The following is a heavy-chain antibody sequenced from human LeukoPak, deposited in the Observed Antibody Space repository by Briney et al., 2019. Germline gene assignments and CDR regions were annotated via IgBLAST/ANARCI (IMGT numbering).Heavy chain of an antibody. D-gene: IGHD1-14*01. CDR3: ARRAVAPPDNWFDT. V-gene: IGHV5-51*01. Sequence: GESRKISCASSGYNFATNWIAWVRQMPGKGLEYMGIIYPSDSHTRYSPSFQGQVTISADKSLRTAYLQWTSLKVSDTAMYYCARRAVAPPDNWFDTWGQGTLVSVFS. CDR1: GYNFATNW. CDR2: IYPSDSHT. J-gene: IGHJ5*02.